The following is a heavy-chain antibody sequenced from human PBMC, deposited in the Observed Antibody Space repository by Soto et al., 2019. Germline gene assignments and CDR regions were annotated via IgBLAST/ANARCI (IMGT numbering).Heavy chain of an antibody. CDR1: GFTFSSYS. D-gene: IGHD3-22*01. J-gene: IGHJ4*02. CDR3: ARASLNYYDSSGYYYGSF. CDR2: ISSSSSYI. Sequence: PGGSLRLSCAASGFTFSSYSMNWVRQAPGKGLEWVSSISSSSSYIYYADSVKGRFTISRDNAKNSLYLQMNSLRAEDTAVYYCARASLNYYDSSGYYYGSFWGQVTLVTVSS. V-gene: IGHV3-21*01.